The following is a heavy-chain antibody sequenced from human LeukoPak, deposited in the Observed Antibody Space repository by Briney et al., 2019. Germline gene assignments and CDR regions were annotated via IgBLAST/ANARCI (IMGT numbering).Heavy chain of an antibody. D-gene: IGHD5-18*01. CDR3: ASGEGYLDTAMGTSFDY. V-gene: IGHV1-69*05. J-gene: IGHJ4*02. CDR1: GGTFSSYA. Sequence: SVKVSCKASGGTFSSYAISWVRQAPGQGLEWMGGIIPIFGTANYAQKFQGRVTITTDESTSTAYMELSSLRSEDTAVYYCASGEGYLDTAMGTSFDYWGQGTLSPSPQ. CDR2: IIPIFGTA.